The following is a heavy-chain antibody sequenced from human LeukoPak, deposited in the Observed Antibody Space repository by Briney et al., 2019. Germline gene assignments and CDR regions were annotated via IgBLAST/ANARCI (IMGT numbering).Heavy chain of an antibody. Sequence: SETLSLTCAVYGGSFSGYYGSWIRQPPGEGLESIGYIYYSGSTNYNPSLKSRVTISVDTSKNQFSLKLTSVTAADTAVYYCARDVVAARGSFDYWGQGTLVTVSS. CDR3: ARDVVAARGSFDY. J-gene: IGHJ4*02. D-gene: IGHD2-2*01. V-gene: IGHV4-59*12. CDR2: IYYSGST. CDR1: GGSFSGYY.